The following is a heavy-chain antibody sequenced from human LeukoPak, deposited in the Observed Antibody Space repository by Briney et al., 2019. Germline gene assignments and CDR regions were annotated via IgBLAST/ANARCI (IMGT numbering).Heavy chain of an antibody. CDR3: ATLRGPGDIIVAHMFDY. J-gene: IGHJ4*02. CDR1: GDSISISRYQ. Sequence: PSETLSLTCTVCGDSISISRYQWPGIRQPPGKGLEWIGSIYYSGSTYYNPSLKSRVTVSVDTSKNHFSLKLSSVTVADSAVDYSATLRGPGDIIVAHMFDYWGQGTLVTVSS. CDR2: IYYSGST. D-gene: IGHD5-12*01. V-gene: IGHV4-39*02.